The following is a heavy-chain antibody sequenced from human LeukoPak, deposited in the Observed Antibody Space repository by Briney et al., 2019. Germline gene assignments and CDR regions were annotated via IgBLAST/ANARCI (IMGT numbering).Heavy chain of an antibody. V-gene: IGHV4-30-2*01. CDR1: GGSISSGGYS. J-gene: IGHJ6*02. CDR3: ARGLRVGYLGPPTKNYYYGMDV. D-gene: IGHD1-26*01. Sequence: PSQTLSLTCAVSGGSISSGGYSWSWIRQPPGKGLEWIGYIYHSGSTYYNPSLKSRVTISVDRSKNQFSLKLSSVTAADTAVYYCARGLRVGYLGPPTKNYYYGMDVWGQGTTVTVSS. CDR2: IYHSGST.